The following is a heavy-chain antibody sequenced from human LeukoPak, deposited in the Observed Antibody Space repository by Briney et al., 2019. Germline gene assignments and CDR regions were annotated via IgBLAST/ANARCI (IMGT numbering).Heavy chain of an antibody. CDR1: GFTFSSYA. D-gene: IGHD2/OR15-2a*01. CDR2: ISGSGGST. CDR3: LTIVETTFDAFDI. J-gene: IGHJ3*02. V-gene: IGHV3-23*01. Sequence: GGSLRLSCSASGFTFSSYAMSWVRQAPGKGLEWVSAISGSGGSTYYADSVKGRFTIARDDARKTLYLQMNSLRAEDTAVYYCLTIVETTFDAFDIWGQGTMVTVSS.